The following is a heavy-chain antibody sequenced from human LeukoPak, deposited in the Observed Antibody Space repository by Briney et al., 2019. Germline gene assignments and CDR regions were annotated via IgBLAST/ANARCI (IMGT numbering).Heavy chain of an antibody. CDR3: ARDHELNYDLWSGYPFPTDSDYYGMDV. D-gene: IGHD3-3*01. J-gene: IGHJ6*02. CDR2: ISSSSSTI. V-gene: IGHV3-48*01. Sequence: PGGSLRLSCAAPGFTFSWYTMNWVRQAPGKGLEWVSYISSSSSTIYYADSVKGRFTISRDNSKNTLYLQMNSLRAEDTAVYYCARDHELNYDLWSGYPFPTDSDYYGMDVWGQGTTVTVSS. CDR1: GFTFSWYT.